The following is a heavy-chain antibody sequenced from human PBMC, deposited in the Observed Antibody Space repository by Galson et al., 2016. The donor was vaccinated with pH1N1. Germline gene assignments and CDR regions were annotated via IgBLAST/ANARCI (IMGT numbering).Heavy chain of an antibody. V-gene: IGHV4-31*03. J-gene: IGHJ4*02. CDR3: ARLIYGDYTLNFDY. CDR1: GGSISSGDHY. D-gene: IGHD4-17*01. CDR2: IYYSGST. Sequence: TLSLTCTVSGGSISSGDHYWNWIRQHPGKGLEWIGYIYYSGSTYYNPSLNSRVTTSVDTSKNQFSLKLSSVTAADTAVYYCARLIYGDYTLNFDYWGQGTLVTVSS.